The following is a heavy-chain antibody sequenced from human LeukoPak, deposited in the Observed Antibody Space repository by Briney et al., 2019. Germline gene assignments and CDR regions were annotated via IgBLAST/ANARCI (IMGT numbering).Heavy chain of an antibody. CDR2: ISWNSGSI. J-gene: IGHJ5*02. V-gene: IGHV3-9*01. CDR1: GFTFDDYA. Sequence: GRSLRLSCAASGFTFDDYAMHWVRQAPGKGLEWVSGISWNSGSIGYSDSVKGRFTISRDNAKNSLYLQMNSLRAEDTALYYCAKDMSTTIFGVVSAFDPWGQGTLVTVPS. D-gene: IGHD3-3*01. CDR3: AKDMSTTIFGVVSAFDP.